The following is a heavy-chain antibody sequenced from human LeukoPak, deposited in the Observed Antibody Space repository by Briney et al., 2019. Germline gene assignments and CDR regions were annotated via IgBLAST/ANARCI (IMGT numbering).Heavy chain of an antibody. V-gene: IGHV5-51*01. J-gene: IGHJ4*02. CDR1: GYTFNTYW. D-gene: IGHD6-13*01. CDR2: IHPGGSET. Sequence: HGESLKISCKGSGYTFNTYWIGWVRQMPGKGLEWVGIIHPGGSETRYSPSSQGQVTISADKSITTAYLQWSRLKASDTAMYYCARRDRSSWSLSPSTGKDSGFDNWGQGTLVTVSS. CDR3: ARRDRSSWSLSPSTGKDSGFDN.